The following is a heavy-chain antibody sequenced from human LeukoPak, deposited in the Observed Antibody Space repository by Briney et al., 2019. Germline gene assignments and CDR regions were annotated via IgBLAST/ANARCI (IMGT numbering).Heavy chain of an antibody. Sequence: PGGSLRLSCAASGFTFSSYWMSWIRQAPGKGLEWVSYISSRGNLIYYADSVKGRFTISRDNAKNSLYLQMNSLRAEDTAVYYCARDGSGWFFDYWGQGTQVTVSS. CDR2: ISSRGNLI. D-gene: IGHD6-19*01. CDR3: ARDGSGWFFDY. J-gene: IGHJ4*02. V-gene: IGHV3-11*04. CDR1: GFTFSSYW.